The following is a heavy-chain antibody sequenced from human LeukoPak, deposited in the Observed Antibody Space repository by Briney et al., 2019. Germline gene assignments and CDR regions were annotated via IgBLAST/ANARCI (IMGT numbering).Heavy chain of an antibody. Sequence: SETLSLTCTVSGGSISSYYWSWIRKPPGKGLGWIGYIYYSGSTNYNPSLKSRVTISVDTSKNQFSLKLSSVTAADTAVYYCARVRPRSWYFDLWGRGTLVTVSS. CDR1: GGSISSYY. CDR3: ARVRPRSWYFDL. V-gene: IGHV4-59*01. CDR2: IYYSGST. J-gene: IGHJ2*01.